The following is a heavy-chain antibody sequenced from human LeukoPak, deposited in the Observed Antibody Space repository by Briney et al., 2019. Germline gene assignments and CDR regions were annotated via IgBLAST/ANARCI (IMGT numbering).Heavy chain of an antibody. V-gene: IGHV3-30*04. Sequence: PGRSLRLSCAASGITFSSYAMHWVRQAPGKGLEWVAVISYDGSNKYYADSVKGRFTISRDNSKNTLYLQMNSLRAEDTAVYYCAKDFHGSGSYWIDYWGQGTLVTVSS. J-gene: IGHJ4*02. CDR1: GITFSSYA. D-gene: IGHD3-10*01. CDR3: AKDFHGSGSYWIDY. CDR2: ISYDGSNK.